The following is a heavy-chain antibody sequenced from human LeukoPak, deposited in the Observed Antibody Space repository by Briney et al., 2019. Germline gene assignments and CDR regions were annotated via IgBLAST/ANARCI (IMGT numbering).Heavy chain of an antibody. V-gene: IGHV3-23*01. CDR3: ARDPQQLGPFDY. J-gene: IGHJ4*02. Sequence: GGSLRLSCAASGFTFSSYSMSWVRQAPGKGLEWVSSISGSGGSTYYADSVKGRFTISRDNSKNTLYLQMNSLRAEDTAVYYCARDPQQLGPFDYWGQGTLVTVSS. CDR1: GFTFSSYS. D-gene: IGHD6-13*01. CDR2: ISGSGGST.